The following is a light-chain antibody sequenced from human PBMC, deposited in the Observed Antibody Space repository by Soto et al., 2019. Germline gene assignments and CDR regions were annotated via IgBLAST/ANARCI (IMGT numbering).Light chain of an antibody. J-gene: IGKJ4*01. CDR3: QQYDNLPVT. CDR1: HDIITY. V-gene: IGKV1-33*01. CDR2: DAF. Sequence: DIQMTQSPSSLSASVGDRVTITCQASHDIITYLNWFHQEPGEAPKLLIFDAFKLETGVPSRFSGSGSGTDFTLTISSLQPEDIATYYCQQYDNLPVTFGGGTKVEIK.